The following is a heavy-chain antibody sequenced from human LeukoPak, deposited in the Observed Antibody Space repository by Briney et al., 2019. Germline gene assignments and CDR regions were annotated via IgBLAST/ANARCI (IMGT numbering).Heavy chain of an antibody. D-gene: IGHD6-19*01. Sequence: PGGSLRLSCAASGFTFSSYAMSWVRQAPGKGLEWVAVIWYDGSNKYYADSVKGRFTISRDNSKNTLYLQMNSLRAEDTAVYYCARSSGWPSLFDYWGQGTLVTVSS. CDR2: IWYDGSNK. CDR1: GFTFSSYA. V-gene: IGHV3-33*08. CDR3: ARSSGWPSLFDY. J-gene: IGHJ4*02.